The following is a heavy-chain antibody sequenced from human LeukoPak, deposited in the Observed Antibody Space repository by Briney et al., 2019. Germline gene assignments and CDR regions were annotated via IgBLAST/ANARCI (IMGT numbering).Heavy chain of an antibody. CDR3: ARELKYSSSWDNWFDP. D-gene: IGHD6-13*01. V-gene: IGHV1-18*01. J-gene: IGHJ5*02. CDR1: GYTFTSYG. CDR2: ISAYNGNT. Sequence: ASVKVSCKASGYTFTSYGISWVRQAPGQGLEWMGWISAYNGNTNYAQKLQGRVTMTTDTSTSTAYMELRSLRSDDTAVYYCARELKYSSSWDNWFDPWGQGTLVTVSS.